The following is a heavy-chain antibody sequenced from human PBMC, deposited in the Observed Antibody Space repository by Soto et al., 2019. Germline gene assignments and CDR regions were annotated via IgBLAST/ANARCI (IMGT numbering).Heavy chain of an antibody. V-gene: IGHV4-4*02. J-gene: IGHJ4*02. CDR1: GGSIDTPNW. CDR3: AREGFDHRTDS. CDR2: MYPSGSS. Sequence: QVQLQESGPGLVKPSETLSLTCAVSGGSIDTPNWWSWYRRPPGKGLEWIGEMYPSGSSNRNPSLSRRVTISLDRSSDHFSLTLTSLAAADTAIYYCAREGFDHRTDSWGQGIPVTVSS.